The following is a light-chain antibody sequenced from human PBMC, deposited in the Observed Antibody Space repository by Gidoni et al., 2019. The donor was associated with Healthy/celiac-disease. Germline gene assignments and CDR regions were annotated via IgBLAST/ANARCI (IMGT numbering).Light chain of an antibody. CDR2: EVS. CDR1: SSDVGGYNY. Sequence: QSALTQPGYVSGSPGQSITISCTGTSSDVGGYNYVSWYQQHPGKAPKLMIYEVSNRPSGVSNRFSGSKSGNTAALTISGLQAEDEADYYCSSYTSSSTVVFGGGTKLTVL. J-gene: IGLJ2*01. CDR3: SSYTSSSTVV. V-gene: IGLV2-14*01.